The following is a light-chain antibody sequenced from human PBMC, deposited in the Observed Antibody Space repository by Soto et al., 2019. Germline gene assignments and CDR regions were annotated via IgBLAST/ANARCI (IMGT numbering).Light chain of an antibody. CDR2: AAS. Sequence: DIQMTQSPSSLSASVGDRVTITCRTSHSFSIYLNWYQQKPGKAPKLLIYAASSLGSGVPSRFSGSGSGTDFTLIISSLHPEAIANYYCQQSYSTPWTFGQGTKVEI. CDR1: HSFSIY. J-gene: IGKJ1*01. V-gene: IGKV1-39*01. CDR3: QQSYSTPWT.